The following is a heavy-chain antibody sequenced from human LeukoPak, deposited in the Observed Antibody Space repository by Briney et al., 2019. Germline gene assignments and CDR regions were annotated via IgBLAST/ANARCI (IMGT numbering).Heavy chain of an antibody. Sequence: ASVKVSCKASGYTFTNYYVHWVRQAPGQGLEWMGIINPRGGSTRYAQKFQGRVTMTRDTSTSTIYMELSSLRSEDTAVYYCARVASYESSGYYGFWGQGTLVTVSS. D-gene: IGHD3-22*01. V-gene: IGHV1-46*01. CDR3: ARVASYESSGYYGF. J-gene: IGHJ4*02. CDR2: INPRGGST. CDR1: GYTFTNYY.